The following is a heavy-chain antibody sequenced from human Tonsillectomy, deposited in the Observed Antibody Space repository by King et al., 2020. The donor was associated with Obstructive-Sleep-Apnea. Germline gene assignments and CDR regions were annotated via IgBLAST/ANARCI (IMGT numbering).Heavy chain of an antibody. CDR1: GGSVTSSSYY. V-gene: IGHV4-39*01. CDR3: AGRYFDWSSQTWYGLNV. D-gene: IGHD3-9*01. CDR2: IYYSGRT. J-gene: IGHJ6*02. Sequence: QVQESGPGLVKPSETLSLTCSISGGSVTSSSYYWTLIRQPPGKGLEWIGSIYYSGRTDYNPSLRSRVTISLDTSKNQFSLMLTSVTAADTAVYYCAGRYFDWSSQTWYGLNVWGQGTTVTVSS.